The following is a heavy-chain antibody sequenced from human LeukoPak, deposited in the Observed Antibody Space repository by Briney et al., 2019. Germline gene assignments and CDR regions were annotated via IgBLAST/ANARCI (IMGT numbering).Heavy chain of an antibody. CDR1: GGSFSGYY. D-gene: IGHD2-2*01. CDR3: GRVQPLWRYCSSTSCYPPVWIDP. J-gene: IGHJ5*02. V-gene: IGHV4-34*01. Sequence: NPSETLSLTCAVYGGSFSGYYWSWIRQPPGKGLEWIGEINHSGSTNYNPSLKSRVTISVDTSKNQFSLKLSSVTAADTAVYYCGRVQPLWRYCSSTSCYPPVWIDPWGQGTLVTVSS. CDR2: INHSGST.